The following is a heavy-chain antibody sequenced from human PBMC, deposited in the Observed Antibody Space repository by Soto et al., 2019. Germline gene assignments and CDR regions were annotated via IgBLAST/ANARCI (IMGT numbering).Heavy chain of an antibody. CDR3: ARGRGIAADPRENWFDP. Sequence: QLQLQESGPGLVKPSETLSLTCTVSGGSISSSSYYWGWIRQPPGKGLEWIGSIYYSGSTYYNPSLKSRVTISVDTSKNQFSLKLSSVTAADTAVYYCARGRGIAADPRENWFDPWGQGTLVTVSS. J-gene: IGHJ5*02. CDR2: IYYSGST. V-gene: IGHV4-39*01. CDR1: GGSISSSSYY. D-gene: IGHD6-13*01.